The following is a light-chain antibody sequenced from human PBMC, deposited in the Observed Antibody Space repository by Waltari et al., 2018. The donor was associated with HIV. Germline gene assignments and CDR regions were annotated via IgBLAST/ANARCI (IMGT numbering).Light chain of an antibody. CDR1: YIGSKS. CDR2: RDV. V-gene: IGLV3-9*01. CDR3: QVWDGSVVL. J-gene: IGLJ3*02. Sequence: YEVTQPHSVSVALGQTARLTCEGNYIGSKSVQLYQQKPGQAPVLVIYRDVNRPSGIPDRFSGSKSGNTATLTISRAQAEDESDFYCQVWDGSVVLFGGGTKLTVL.